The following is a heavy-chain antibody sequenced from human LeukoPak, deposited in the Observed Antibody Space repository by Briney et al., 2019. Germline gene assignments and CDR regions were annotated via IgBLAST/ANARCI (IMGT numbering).Heavy chain of an antibody. D-gene: IGHD3-10*01. V-gene: IGHV3-53*01. CDR3: ARDAYGSGSYSY. J-gene: IGHJ4*02. CDR1: GFTFSSYA. CDR2: IYSGGST. Sequence: GGSLLLSCAASGFTFSSYAMSWVRQAPGKGLEWVSVIYSGGSTYYADSVKGRFTISRDNSKNTLYPQMNSLRAEDTAVYYCARDAYGSGSYSYWGQGTLVTVSS.